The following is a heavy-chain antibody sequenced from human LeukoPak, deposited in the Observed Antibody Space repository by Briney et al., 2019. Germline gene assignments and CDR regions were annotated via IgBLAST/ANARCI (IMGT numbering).Heavy chain of an antibody. Sequence: SETLSLTCTVSGYSISTGYYWGWIRQPPGEGLEWIASIYHSGNSYYNPSLKSRVTISIDTSRNHFSLKLSSVTAADTALYYCARILSDSSRDWFDPWGQGALDTVSS. D-gene: IGHD6-13*01. CDR3: ARILSDSSRDWFDP. CDR2: IYHSGNS. CDR1: GYSISTGYY. J-gene: IGHJ5*02. V-gene: IGHV4-38-2*02.